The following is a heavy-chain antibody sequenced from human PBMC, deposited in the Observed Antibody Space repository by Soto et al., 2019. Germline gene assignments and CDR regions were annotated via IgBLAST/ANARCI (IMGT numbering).Heavy chain of an antibody. Sequence: ASVKVFCKASGYTFTAYYIHWVRPAPGQGLEWMGWINPNSGVTHYAQSFQGRVTMTRDTSSSSAYMELSSLRSDDAAVYYCARVDIVVVPAAMYSYSGMDVWGQWTTVTVSS. D-gene: IGHD2-2*01. V-gene: IGHV1-2*02. J-gene: IGHJ6*02. CDR3: ARVDIVVVPAAMYSYSGMDV. CDR2: INPNSGVT. CDR1: GYTFTAYY.